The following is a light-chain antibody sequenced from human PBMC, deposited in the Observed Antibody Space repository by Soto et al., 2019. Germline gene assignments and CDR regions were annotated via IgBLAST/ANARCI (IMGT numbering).Light chain of an antibody. CDR2: DAY. Sequence: DIQMTQCASVLAASVGDRVTSTCRASQSIRRWLAWYQQKPGKAPKLLIYDAYSWESGVPSRCSGRRAGTEFTLTIAGLQPEDFATYYCQQYDSDAPLTCAGGTQV. CDR1: QSIRRW. J-gene: IGKJ4*02. CDR3: QQYDSDAPLT. V-gene: IGKV1-5*01.